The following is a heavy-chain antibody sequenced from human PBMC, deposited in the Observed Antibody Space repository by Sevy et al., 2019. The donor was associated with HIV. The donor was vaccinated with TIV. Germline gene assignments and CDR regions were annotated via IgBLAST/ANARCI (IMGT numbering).Heavy chain of an antibody. J-gene: IGHJ4*02. CDR3: AKDMVDCSGGTCYSGAVSPFES. V-gene: IGHV3-30*18. D-gene: IGHD2-15*01. Sequence: GGSLRLSCAASGFIFNNYDMYWIRQAPGKGLEWVATVSYDGADKDYADIVKGRFTISRDSSRSRFYLQMSSLRPEDTGVYFCAKDMVDCSGGTCYSGAVSPFESWGQGTLVTVSS. CDR2: VSYDGADK. CDR1: GFIFNNYD.